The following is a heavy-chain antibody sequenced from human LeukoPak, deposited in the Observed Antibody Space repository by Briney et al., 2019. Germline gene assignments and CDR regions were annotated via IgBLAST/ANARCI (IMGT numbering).Heavy chain of an antibody. CDR2: IDHSGST. V-gene: IGHV4-38-2*01. CDR3: ARHYGSENYYYHYYMDV. Sequence: SETLSLTCAVSGYPFSSGYYWGWIRQPPGEGLEWIGSIDHSGSTYYNPSLKSRVTISVDTSKNQFSLQLSSVTAADTAVYYCARHYGSENYYYHYYMDVWGKGTTVTVSS. J-gene: IGHJ6*03. CDR1: GYPFSSGYY. D-gene: IGHD3-10*01.